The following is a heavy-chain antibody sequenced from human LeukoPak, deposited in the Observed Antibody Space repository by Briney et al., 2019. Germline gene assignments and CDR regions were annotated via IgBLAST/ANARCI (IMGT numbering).Heavy chain of an antibody. Sequence: GSSVKVSCKASGVTFSSYAINWVRQAPGQGLEWMGGIIPIFGTANYAQRFQGGVTITADESTSTAYMELNSPRSEDTAVYYCAKDFSETSSLDYYDSSGYSGFGDWGQGTLVTVSS. CDR1: GVTFSSYA. V-gene: IGHV1-69*01. CDR2: IIPIFGTA. D-gene: IGHD3-22*01. J-gene: IGHJ4*02. CDR3: AKDFSETSSLDYYDSSGYSGFGD.